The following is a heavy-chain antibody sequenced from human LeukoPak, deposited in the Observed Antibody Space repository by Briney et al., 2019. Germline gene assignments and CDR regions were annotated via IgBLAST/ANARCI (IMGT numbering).Heavy chain of an antibody. CDR1: GFTFSSYW. V-gene: IGHV3-74*01. D-gene: IGHD6-13*01. Sequence: GGSLTLSCAASGFTFSSYWMHWVRQAPGKGLVWVSRINSDGSSTSYADSVKGRFTISRDDAKNTLYLQMNSLRAEDTAVYYCARRYSSSWYEVWVDYWGQGTLVTVSS. CDR2: INSDGSST. CDR3: ARRYSSSWYEVWVDY. J-gene: IGHJ4*02.